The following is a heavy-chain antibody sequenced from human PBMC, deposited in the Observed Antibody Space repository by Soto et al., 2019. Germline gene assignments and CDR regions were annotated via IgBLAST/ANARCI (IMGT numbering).Heavy chain of an antibody. CDR3: ARGSNGYHFDY. CDR2: ISSNGGST. Sequence: EVQLVESGGGLVQPGGSLRLSCAASGFTFSSYAMHWVRQAPGKGLEYVSAISSNGGSTYYANSVKGRFTISRDNSKNTLYLQMGSLRAEDMAVYYCARGSNGYHFDYWGQGNLVTVSS. D-gene: IGHD5-12*01. CDR1: GFTFSSYA. J-gene: IGHJ4*02. V-gene: IGHV3-64*01.